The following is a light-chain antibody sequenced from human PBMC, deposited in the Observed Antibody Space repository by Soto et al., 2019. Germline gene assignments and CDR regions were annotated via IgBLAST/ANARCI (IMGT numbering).Light chain of an antibody. CDR2: EGS. V-gene: IGLV2-23*01. CDR1: SSDVGNYNL. CDR3: CSYAGSSTL. Sequence: QSALTQPASVSGSPGQSITISCTGTSSDVGNYNLVSWYQQHPGKAPKLMIYEGSKRPSGVSNRFSGSKSGNTASLTISGLQAEDEADYYCCSYAGSSTLFGGGTKVTVL. J-gene: IGLJ3*02.